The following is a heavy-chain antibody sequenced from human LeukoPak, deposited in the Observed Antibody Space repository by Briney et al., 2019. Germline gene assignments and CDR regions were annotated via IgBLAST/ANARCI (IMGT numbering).Heavy chain of an antibody. J-gene: IGHJ4*02. CDR3: AREESGSSGWYDY. CDR2: ISSRSSYI. CDR1: RCTFIGYT. Sequence: PGGSLRLFCTAYRCTFIGYTINWIPQAPGKGLEWVSSISSRSSYIYYADSVKGRFTISRDNAKNSLYLQMNSLRAEDTAVYYCAREESGSSGWYDYWGQGTLVTVSS. D-gene: IGHD6-19*01. V-gene: IGHV3-21*01.